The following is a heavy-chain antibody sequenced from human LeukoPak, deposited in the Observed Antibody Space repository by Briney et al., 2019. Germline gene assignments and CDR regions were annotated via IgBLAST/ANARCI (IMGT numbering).Heavy chain of an antibody. CDR2: INQDGSEK. D-gene: IGHD2-15*01. J-gene: IGHJ4*02. CDR3: ARVRGNCGGGSCYFDY. Sequence: GGSLRLSCAASGFTFNIYWMSWVRQAPGKGLEWVANINQDGSEKYYVDSVKGRFTISRDDSKNTLYLQMNSLRAEDTAVYYCARVRGNCGGGSCYFDYWGQGTLVTVSS. V-gene: IGHV3-7*02. CDR1: GFTFNIYW.